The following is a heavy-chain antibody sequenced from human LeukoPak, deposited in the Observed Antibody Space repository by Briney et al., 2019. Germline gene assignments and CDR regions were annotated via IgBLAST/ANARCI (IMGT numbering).Heavy chain of an antibody. J-gene: IGHJ4*02. D-gene: IGHD1-26*01. V-gene: IGHV3-74*01. CDR3: AALSESYYDGDY. CDR1: GFTFSSYW. Sequence: GGSLRLSCAASGFTFSSYWMHWVRQAPGKRLVWVSRINTDGSSTTYADSVKGRFTISRDNAKNTLYLQMNSLRAEDTAVYYCAALSESYYDGDYWGQGTLVTVSS. CDR2: INTDGSST.